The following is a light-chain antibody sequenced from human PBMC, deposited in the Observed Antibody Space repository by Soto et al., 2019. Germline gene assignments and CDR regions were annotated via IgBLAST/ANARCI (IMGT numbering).Light chain of an antibody. CDR1: SSDVGAYNR. J-gene: IGLJ1*01. V-gene: IGLV2-14*01. Sequence: QSVLTQPASVSGSPGQSITISCTGTSSDVGAYNRVSWYQQHSGKAPKLMIYEVSNRPSGVSNRFSGSKSGNTASLTISGLQAEDEADYYCLSYTTSSSYVFGTGTKATVL. CDR3: LSYTTSSSYV. CDR2: EVS.